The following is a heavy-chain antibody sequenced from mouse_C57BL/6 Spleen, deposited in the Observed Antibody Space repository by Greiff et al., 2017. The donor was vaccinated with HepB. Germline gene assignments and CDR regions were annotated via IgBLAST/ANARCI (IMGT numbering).Heavy chain of an antibody. J-gene: IGHJ2*01. CDR3: ERKAYSNYGYLDY. Sequence: DVQLVESGGDLVKPGGSLKLSCAASGFTFSSYGMSWVRQTPDKRLEWVATISSGGSYTYYPDSVKGRFTISRDNAKNTLYLQMSSLKSEDTARYYCERKAYSNYGYLDYWGQGTTLTVP. V-gene: IGHV5-6*01. CDR2: ISSGGSYT. CDR1: GFTFSSYG. D-gene: IGHD2-5*01.